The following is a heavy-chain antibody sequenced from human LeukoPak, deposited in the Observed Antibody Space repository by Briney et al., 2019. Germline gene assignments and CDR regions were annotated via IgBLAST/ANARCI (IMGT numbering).Heavy chain of an antibody. CDR1: GGSISSGGYY. J-gene: IGHJ2*01. D-gene: IGHD3-3*01. CDR3: ARGRITTLDWYFDL. V-gene: IGHV4-31*03. CDR2: IYYSGSP. Sequence: PSETLSLTCTVSGGSISSGGYYWSWIRQHPGKGLEWIGYIYYSGSPYYNPSLKSRVPISVDTSKNQFSLKLSSLTAADTAVYYCARGRITTLDWYFDLWGRGTLVTVSS.